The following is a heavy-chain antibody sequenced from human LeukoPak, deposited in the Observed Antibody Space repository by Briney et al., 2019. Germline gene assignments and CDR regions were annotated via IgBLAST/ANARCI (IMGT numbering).Heavy chain of an antibody. D-gene: IGHD1-26*01. CDR1: GFTFSSYA. CDR2: ISSDGGST. Sequence: GGSLRLSCAASGFTFSSYAMHWVRQAPGKGLEYVSAISSDGGSTYYANSVKGRFTISRDNSKNTLYLQMGSLRAEDMAVYYCARAQIVGATQYYFDYWGQGTLVTVSS. CDR3: ARAQIVGATQYYFDY. J-gene: IGHJ4*02. V-gene: IGHV3-64*01.